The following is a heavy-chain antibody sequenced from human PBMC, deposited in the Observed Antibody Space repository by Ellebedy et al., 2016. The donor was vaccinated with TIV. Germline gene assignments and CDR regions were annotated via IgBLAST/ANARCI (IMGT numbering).Heavy chain of an antibody. CDR2: VNGDESTT. CDR1: GFNFGSYW. D-gene: IGHD2-21*01. V-gene: IGHV3-74*01. Sequence: GESLKISCATSGFNFGSYWMHWVRQAPGKGLAWVSHVNGDESTTVYADSVKGRFTISKDIAKSTLFLQMNSLRAEDTAVYYCVPRMVVAFKCWGQGTQVTVSS. CDR3: VPRMVVAFKC. J-gene: IGHJ4*02.